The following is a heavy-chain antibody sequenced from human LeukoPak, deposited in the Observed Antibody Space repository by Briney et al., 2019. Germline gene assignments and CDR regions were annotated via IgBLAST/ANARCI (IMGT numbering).Heavy chain of an antibody. Sequence: PSETLSLTCAVYGGSFSGYYWSWIRQPPGKGLEWTGAINHSGSTNYSPSLKSRVTISVDTSKNQFSLKLSSVTAADTAVYYCARGRIYGGNSLDYWGQGTLVTVSS. J-gene: IGHJ4*02. D-gene: IGHD4-23*01. CDR3: ARGRIYGGNSLDY. V-gene: IGHV4-34*01. CDR2: INHSGST. CDR1: GGSFSGYY.